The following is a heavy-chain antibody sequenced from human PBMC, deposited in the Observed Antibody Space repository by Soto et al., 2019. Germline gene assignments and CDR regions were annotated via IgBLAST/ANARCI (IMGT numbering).Heavy chain of an antibody. CDR1: GYTFTTYG. D-gene: IGHD3-3*02. J-gene: IGHJ4*02. V-gene: IGHV1-18*04. Sequence: QVQLVQSGAEMKKPGASVKVSCKASGYTFTTYGISWVRQAPGQGLEWMGWISAYNGNTHYAQKRQGRVTMTTDTSTSTAYAEVRSLRSDDTAGYYCARAHFPSTYDSFDYWGQGPLVTVSS. CDR3: ARAHFPSTYDSFDY. CDR2: ISAYNGNT.